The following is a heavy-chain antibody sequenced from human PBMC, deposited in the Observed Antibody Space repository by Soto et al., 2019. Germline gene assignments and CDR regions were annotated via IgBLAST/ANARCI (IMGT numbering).Heavy chain of an antibody. CDR2: ISYDGSNK. V-gene: IGHV3-30*18. Sequence: QVQLVESGGGVVQPGRSLRLSCAASGFTFSSYGMHWVRQAPGKGLEWVAVISYDGSNKYYADSVKGRFTISRDNSKNTLYLQMNSLRAEDTAVYYCAKDPTQSIRRGAFDIWGQGTMVTVSS. J-gene: IGHJ3*02. D-gene: IGHD3-3*02. CDR3: AKDPTQSIRRGAFDI. CDR1: GFTFSSYG.